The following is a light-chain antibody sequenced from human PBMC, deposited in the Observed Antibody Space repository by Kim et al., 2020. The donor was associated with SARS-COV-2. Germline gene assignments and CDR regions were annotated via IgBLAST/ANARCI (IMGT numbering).Light chain of an antibody. CDR3: SSYTSTSTLV. CDR2: GVS. CDR1: SNDIGTYDY. J-gene: IGLJ1*01. Sequence: QSALTQPASVSGSPGQSITISCTGTSNDIGTYDYVSWYQQNPGKAPKLMIYGVSNRPLGVSNRFSGSKSGNTASLTISGLQADDEADYYCSSYTSTSTLVFGTGTKVTVL. V-gene: IGLV2-14*01.